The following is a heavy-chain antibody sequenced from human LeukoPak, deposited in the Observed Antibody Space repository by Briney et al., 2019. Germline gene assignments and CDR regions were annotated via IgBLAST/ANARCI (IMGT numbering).Heavy chain of an antibody. CDR2: IIPIFGTA. D-gene: IGHD3-22*01. CDR3: ARVPSSSGYYYVLDY. J-gene: IGHJ4*02. Sequence: ASVKVSCKASGGTFSSYAISWVRQAPGQGLEWMGGIIPIFGTANYAQKFQGRVTITTDESTSTAYMELSSLRSEDTAVYYCARVPSSSGYYYVLDYWGQGTLVTVSS. CDR1: GGTFSSYA. V-gene: IGHV1-69*05.